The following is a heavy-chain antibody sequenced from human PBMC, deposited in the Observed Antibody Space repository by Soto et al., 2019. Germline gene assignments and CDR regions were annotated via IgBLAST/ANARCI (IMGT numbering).Heavy chain of an antibody. CDR2: MNPNSGNT. CDR1: GYTFTSYD. V-gene: IGHV1-8*01. Sequence: QVQLVQSGAEVKKPGASVKVSCKASGYTFTSYDINWVRQATGQGLEWMGWMNPNSGNTGYAQKFQGRVTMTRNTSISTAYMELSSLRSEDTAVYYCARFAVTVTTNTTHYWYFDLWGRGTLVTVSS. D-gene: IGHD4-4*01. CDR3: ARFAVTVTTNTTHYWYFDL. J-gene: IGHJ2*01.